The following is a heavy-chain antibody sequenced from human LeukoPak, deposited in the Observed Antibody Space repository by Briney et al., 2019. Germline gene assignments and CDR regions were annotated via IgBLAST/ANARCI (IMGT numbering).Heavy chain of an antibody. CDR3: ARGNGRYDY. CDR1: GFPFNNYW. Sequence: GGSLRLSCAASGFPFNNYWMHWVRHAPGKGLVWVSSINTDGRTTRYAASVQGRFTISRDNAKNTLYLQMNSLGDDDTAVYYCARGNGRYDYWGQGTLVTVSS. CDR2: INTDGRTT. D-gene: IGHD1-26*01. V-gene: IGHV3-74*01. J-gene: IGHJ4*02.